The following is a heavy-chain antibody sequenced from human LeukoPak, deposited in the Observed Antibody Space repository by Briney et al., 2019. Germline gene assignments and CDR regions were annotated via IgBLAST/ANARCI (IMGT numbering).Heavy chain of an antibody. CDR2: ISYDGSNK. V-gene: IGHV3-30-3*01. D-gene: IGHD5-12*01. Sequence: GGSLRLSCAASGFTFSRYAMHWVRQTPGKGLEWVAVISYDGSNKYYADSVKGRFTISRDNSKNTLYLQMNSLRSEDTAVYYCATGVSLRAYYFDYWGQGTLVTVSS. CDR3: ATGVSLRAYYFDY. CDR1: GFTFSRYA. J-gene: IGHJ4*02.